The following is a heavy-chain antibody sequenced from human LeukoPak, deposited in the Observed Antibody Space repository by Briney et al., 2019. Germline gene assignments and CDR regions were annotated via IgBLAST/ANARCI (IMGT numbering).Heavy chain of an antibody. V-gene: IGHV3-48*01. CDR3: AKMQGYFDY. CDR2: ISSSTSTI. Sequence: PGGSLRLSCAASGFTFSGYSMNWVRQAPGKGLEWVSYISSSTSTIYYADSVKGRFTISRDNAKNTLYLQMNGLRVEDTAVYYCAKMQGYFDYWGQGTLVTVSS. CDR1: GFTFSGYS. J-gene: IGHJ4*02.